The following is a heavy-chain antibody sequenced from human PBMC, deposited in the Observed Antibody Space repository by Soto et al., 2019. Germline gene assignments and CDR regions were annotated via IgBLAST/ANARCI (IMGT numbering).Heavy chain of an antibody. CDR3: ARERWDSSGRYGMDV. J-gene: IGHJ6*02. D-gene: IGHD6-19*01. CDR1: GGAVNSGTYY. Sequence: QLQLQESGPGLVKPSDTLSLTCTVSGGAVNSGTYYWSWIRQPPGQVLAWIGNIYYSESTNYNPSLRSRITISVDSSKNQFSLKLSSVTAADTAVYYCARERWDSSGRYGMDVWGQGTTVTVSS. CDR2: IYYSEST. V-gene: IGHV4-61*01.